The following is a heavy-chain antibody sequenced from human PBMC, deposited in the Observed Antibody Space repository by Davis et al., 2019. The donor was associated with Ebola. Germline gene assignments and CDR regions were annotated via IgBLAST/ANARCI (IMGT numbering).Heavy chain of an antibody. J-gene: IGHJ5*02. CDR2: IRTSNGET. CDR3: ALALGFGVVHENWFDP. CDR1: GYTFSDYG. D-gene: IGHD3-3*01. V-gene: IGHV1-18*01. Sequence: ASVKVSCKASGYTFSDYGISWVRQAPGQGLEWMGWIRTSNGETKLAQNLQGRVTMTEDTSTDTAYMELSSLRSEDTAVYYCALALGFGVVHENWFDPWGQGTLVTVSS.